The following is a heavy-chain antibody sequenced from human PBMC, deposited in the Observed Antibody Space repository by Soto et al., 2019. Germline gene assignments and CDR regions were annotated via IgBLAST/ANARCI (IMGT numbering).Heavy chain of an antibody. V-gene: IGHV3-33*01. CDR2: IWYDGSNK. Sequence: PGGSLRLSCAASGFTFSSYGMHWVRQAPGKGLEWVAVIWYDGSNKYYADSVKGRFTISRDNSKNTLYLQMNSLRAEDTAVYYCARDNDDVLAGPDYYFDDWGQGTRVIVSS. D-gene: IGHD3-9*01. CDR3: ARDNDDVLAGPDYYFDD. CDR1: GFTFSSYG. J-gene: IGHJ4*02.